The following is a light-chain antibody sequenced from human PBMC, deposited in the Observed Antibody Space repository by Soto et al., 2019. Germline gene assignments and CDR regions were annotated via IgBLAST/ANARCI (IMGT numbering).Light chain of an antibody. J-gene: IGLJ1*01. CDR1: SSDIGDSNS. CDR2: DVS. V-gene: IGLV2-8*01. Sequence: QSALTQPPSASGSPGQSVTISCTGTSSDIGDSNSVSWYQQHPGKAPKLMIYDVSKRPSGVPDRFSGSKSGNTASLTVSGLQAEDVADYYCSSYAGSNNYVFGTGTKVTVL. CDR3: SSYAGSNNYV.